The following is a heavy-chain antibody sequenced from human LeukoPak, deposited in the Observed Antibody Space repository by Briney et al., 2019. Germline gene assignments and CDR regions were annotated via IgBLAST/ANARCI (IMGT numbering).Heavy chain of an antibody. J-gene: IGHJ4*02. CDR3: ARGRYSSGWYDY. CDR2: IFYSGST. D-gene: IGHD6-19*01. CDR1: GDSISGTNYY. V-gene: IGHV4-39*07. Sequence: SETLSLTCTVSGDSISGTNYYWGWVRQPPGKALEWIGNIFYSGSTYYSPSLKSRVTISLDTSRNQFSLKLNSVTAADTAVYYCARGRYSSGWYDYWGQGTLVTVSS.